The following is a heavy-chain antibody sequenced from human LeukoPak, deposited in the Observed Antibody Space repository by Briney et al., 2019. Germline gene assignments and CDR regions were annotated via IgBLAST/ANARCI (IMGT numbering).Heavy chain of an antibody. J-gene: IGHJ4*02. CDR3: ARGSPYGDFYFDY. Sequence: SVKVSCKASGGTLSSYAISWVRQAPGQGLEWMGGIIPIFGTANYAQKFQGRVTITADKSTSTAYMELSSLRSEDTAVYYCARGSPYGDFYFDYWGQGTLVTVSS. D-gene: IGHD4-17*01. CDR1: GGTLSSYA. V-gene: IGHV1-69*06. CDR2: IIPIFGTA.